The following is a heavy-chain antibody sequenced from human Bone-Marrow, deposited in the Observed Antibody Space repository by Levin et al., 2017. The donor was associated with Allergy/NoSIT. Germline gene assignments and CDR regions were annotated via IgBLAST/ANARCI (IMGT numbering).Heavy chain of an antibody. Sequence: GESLKISCAASGFRFTDYYINWIRQAPGKGLEWISYISSSGTTINYAESLKGRFTISRDNAKNSVFLQMNSLRAEDTAVYYCARSTTPDYWGRGTLVTVSS. CDR3: ARSTTPDY. CDR2: ISSSGTTI. D-gene: IGHD1-14*01. J-gene: IGHJ4*02. CDR1: GFRFTDYY. V-gene: IGHV3-11*01.